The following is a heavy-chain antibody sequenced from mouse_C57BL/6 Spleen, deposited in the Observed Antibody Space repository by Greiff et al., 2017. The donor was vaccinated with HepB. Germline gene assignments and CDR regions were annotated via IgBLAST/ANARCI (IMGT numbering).Heavy chain of an antibody. V-gene: IGHV1-69*01. CDR1: GYTFTSYW. D-gene: IGHD1-1*01. Sequence: QVQLQQPGAELVMPGASVKLSCKASGYTFTSYWMHWVKQRPGQGLEWIGEIDPSDSYTNYNQKFKGKSTLTVDKSSSTAYMQLSSLTSEDSAVYCCARPGSSPLGVWGKGTTLTVSS. J-gene: IGHJ2*01. CDR3: ARPGSSPLGV. CDR2: IDPSDSYT.